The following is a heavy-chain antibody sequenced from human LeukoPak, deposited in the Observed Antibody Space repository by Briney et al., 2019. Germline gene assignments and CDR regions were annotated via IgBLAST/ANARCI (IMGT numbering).Heavy chain of an antibody. V-gene: IGHV4-38-2*02. CDR1: GYSISSGYY. CDR2: IYYSGST. D-gene: IGHD6-13*01. J-gene: IGHJ4*02. Sequence: PSETLSLTCTVSGYSISSGYYWGWIRQPPGKGLEWIGSIYYSGSTYYNPSLKSRVTISVDTSKNQFSLKLSSVTAADTAVYYCAREDPGIAAADEYWGQGTLVTVSS. CDR3: AREDPGIAAADEY.